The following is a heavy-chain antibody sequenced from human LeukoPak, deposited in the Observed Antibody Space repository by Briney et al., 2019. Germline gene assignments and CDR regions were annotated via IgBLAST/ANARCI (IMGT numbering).Heavy chain of an antibody. J-gene: IGHJ5*02. CDR3: ARSPPITMVREVAVNWFDP. CDR1: GGTFSSYA. CDR2: IIPIFGTA. Sequence: SVKVSCKASGGTFSSYAISWVRQAPGQGLEWMGGIIPIFGTANYAQKFQGRVTITADESTSTAHMELSSLRSEDTAVYYCARSPPITMVREVAVNWFDPWGQGTLVTVSS. V-gene: IGHV1-69*13. D-gene: IGHD3-10*01.